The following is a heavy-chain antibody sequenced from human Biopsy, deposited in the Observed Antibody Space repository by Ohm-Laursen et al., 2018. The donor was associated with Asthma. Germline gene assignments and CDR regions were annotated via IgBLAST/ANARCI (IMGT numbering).Heavy chain of an antibody. D-gene: IGHD6-13*01. V-gene: IGHV1-2*06. CDR3: AGGQKSAGDRWFDP. CDR2: INPNSGGT. CDR1: GYTFIRCH. J-gene: IGHJ5*02. Sequence: ASVKVSCKASGYTFIRCHIHWMRQAPGQGLEWMGRINPNSGGTNYAQKFQGRVTMTRDTSISTAYMEVSRLRSDDTAVYYCAGGQKSAGDRWFDPWGQGTLVTVSS.